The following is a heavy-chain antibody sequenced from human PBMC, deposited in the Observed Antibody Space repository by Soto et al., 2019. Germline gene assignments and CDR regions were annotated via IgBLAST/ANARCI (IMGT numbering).Heavy chain of an antibody. J-gene: IGHJ5*02. CDR2: IDTGGSPA. CDR3: ATGGIYYET. V-gene: IGHV3-11*01. Sequence: PGGSLRLSCTVSGFAFGHNYLTWIRQAPGKGLEWLSYIDTGGSPAYYADSVKGRFTISTDIAKKSLYLQMDSLRADDTGVYYCATGGIYYETWGQGTLVTVSS. CDR1: GFAFGHNY. D-gene: IGHD1-26*01.